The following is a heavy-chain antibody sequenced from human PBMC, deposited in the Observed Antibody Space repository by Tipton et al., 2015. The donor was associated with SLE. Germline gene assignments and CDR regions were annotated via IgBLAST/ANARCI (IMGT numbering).Heavy chain of an antibody. CDR3: ARQGRGGEQWLILWFDP. J-gene: IGHJ5*02. CDR2: MQDSGIT. CDR1: GGSISNNF. V-gene: IGHV4-59*01. D-gene: IGHD6-19*01. Sequence: TLSLTCTVSGGSISNNFWTWIRQPPGKGLQWIGFMQDSGITRYNPSLKSRVTISVDTSKNQFSLKLSSVTAADTAVYYCARQGRGGEQWLILWFDPWGQGTLVTVSS.